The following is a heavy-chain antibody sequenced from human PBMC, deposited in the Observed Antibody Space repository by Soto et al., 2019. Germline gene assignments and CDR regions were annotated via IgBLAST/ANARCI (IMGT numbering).Heavy chain of an antibody. CDR3: AKDGHWGISSPTQDH. CDR2: INGGDESK. J-gene: IGHJ4*02. Sequence: GGSLRLSCAVSGFTFRSSPMSWVRRAPGKGLEWVPGINGGDESKHYAESVRGRFTIIRDNSTDTLLLQINSRRHEEKAIYYCAKDGHWGISSPTQDHCGQENQATVS. CDR1: GFTFRSSP. D-gene: IGHD3-16*01. V-gene: IGHV3-23*01.